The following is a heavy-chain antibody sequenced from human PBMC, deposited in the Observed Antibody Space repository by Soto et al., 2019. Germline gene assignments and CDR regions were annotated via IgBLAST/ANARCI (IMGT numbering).Heavy chain of an antibody. D-gene: IGHD4-17*01. CDR1: GFIFSNAW. Sequence: GGSLRISCAAYGFIFSNAWINWIRQAPGKGMEWVGSVKSKTDGGTTDFAAPVKGRFAISRDDSKNMVYLEMNSLKTEDTAIYYCTTDSYMTNIIVRFDYWGHGTLVTVSS. J-gene: IGHJ4*01. V-gene: IGHV3-15*07. CDR3: TTDSYMTNIIVRFDY. CDR2: VKSKTDGGTT.